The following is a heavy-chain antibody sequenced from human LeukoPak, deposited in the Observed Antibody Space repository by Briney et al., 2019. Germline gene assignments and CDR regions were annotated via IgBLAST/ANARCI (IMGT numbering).Heavy chain of an antibody. J-gene: IGHJ5*02. CDR3: ARVWDSSGWSRFDP. CDR1: GFTFSDYY. Sequence: GGSLRLSCAASGFTFSDYYMSWIRQAPRKGLEWISSISSSGNVIYYADSVKGRFTISRDNAKNSLYVEMNSLRADDTAVYYCARVWDSSGWSRFDPWGQGTRVTVSS. D-gene: IGHD6-19*01. V-gene: IGHV3-11*01. CDR2: ISSSGNVI.